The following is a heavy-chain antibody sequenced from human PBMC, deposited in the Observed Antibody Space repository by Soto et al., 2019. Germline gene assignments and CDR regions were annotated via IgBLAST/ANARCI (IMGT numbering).Heavy chain of an antibody. CDR3: TRELAAAGPGGWFEP. V-gene: IGHV4-30-2*01. J-gene: IGHJ5*02. D-gene: IGHD6-13*01. CDR2: IYHSGST. Sequence: SETLSLTCAFSGGSISSGGYYWKWIRQPPGKGLEWIGYIYHSGSTYYNPSLKSRVTISVDRSKNQFSLKRSSVTAADTAVYYGTRELAAAGPGGWFEPVGQGALVTVSS. CDR1: GGSISSGGYY.